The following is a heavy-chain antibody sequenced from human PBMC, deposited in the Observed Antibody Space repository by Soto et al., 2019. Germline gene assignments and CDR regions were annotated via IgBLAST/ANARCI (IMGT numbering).Heavy chain of an antibody. V-gene: IGHV3-23*01. CDR3: AKAPYLQQHRAHFDM. J-gene: IGHJ4*02. Sequence: PGGSRRLSCAASGIAFSSYAMGWVRQAPGKGLEWVSAISGSGGSTYYADSVKGRFPISRANSTTTLTLQRNSLRAGATAVYYFAKAPYLQQHRAHFDMGVQGTLVTVTS. D-gene: IGHD6-13*01. CDR1: GIAFSSYA. CDR2: ISGSGGST.